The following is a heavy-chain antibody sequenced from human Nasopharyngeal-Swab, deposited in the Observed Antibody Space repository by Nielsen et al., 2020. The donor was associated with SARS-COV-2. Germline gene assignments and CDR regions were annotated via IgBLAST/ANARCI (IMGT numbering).Heavy chain of an antibody. D-gene: IGHD3-10*01. V-gene: IGHV4-59*02. J-gene: IGHJ4*02. CDR3: ARDTGFRELDY. Sequence: SQTLSLNCTVAGGAVSSYYWSWIRQPPGKGLEWIGYIYYSGSTNYNPSLKSRVTISVDTSKNQFSLKLSSVTAADTAVYYCARDTGFRELDYWGQGTLVTVSS. CDR2: IYYSGST. CDR1: GGAVSSYY.